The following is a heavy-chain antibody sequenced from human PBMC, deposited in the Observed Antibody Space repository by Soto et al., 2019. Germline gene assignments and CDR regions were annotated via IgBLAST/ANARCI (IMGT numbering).Heavy chain of an antibody. CDR2: ISGSGGST. V-gene: IGHV3-23*01. D-gene: IGHD2-8*01. CDR1: GFTFSSYA. Sequence: PGGSLRLSCAASGFTFSSYAMSWVRQAPGKGLEWVSAISGSGGSTYYADSVKGRFTISRDNSKNTLYLQMNSLRAEDTAVYYCASTIFYAILAYYYGMDFWGPGIMVTV. CDR3: ASTIFYAILAYYYGMDF. J-gene: IGHJ6*02.